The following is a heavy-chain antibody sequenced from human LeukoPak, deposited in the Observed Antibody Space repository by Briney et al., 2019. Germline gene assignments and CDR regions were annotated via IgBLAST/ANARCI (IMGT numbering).Heavy chain of an antibody. V-gene: IGHV4-38-2*01. J-gene: IGHJ6*03. CDR1: GYSISSGYY. CDR3: ASIKFGYCSSTSCYYYYMDV. D-gene: IGHD2-2*01. CDR2: IYHIGST. Sequence: PSETLSLTCAVSGYSISSGYYWGWIRQPPGKGLGWIGSIYHIGSTYYNPSLKSRVTISVDTSKNQFSLKLSSVTAADTAVYYCASIKFGYCSSTSCYYYYMDVWGKGTTVTVSS.